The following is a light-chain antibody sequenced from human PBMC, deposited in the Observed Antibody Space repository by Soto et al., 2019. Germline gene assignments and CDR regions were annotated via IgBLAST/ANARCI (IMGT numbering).Light chain of an antibody. CDR1: QSVSSN. V-gene: IGKV3-15*01. J-gene: IGKJ1*01. CDR3: QQYNSWPLT. Sequence: EIVMTQSPATLSVSPGERATISCRASQSVSSNLAWYQQKPGQAPRLLIYGASTMETGIPARFSGSGSGTEFTLTISSLQAEDFAAYYCQQYNSWPLTFGQGTKVEIK. CDR2: GAS.